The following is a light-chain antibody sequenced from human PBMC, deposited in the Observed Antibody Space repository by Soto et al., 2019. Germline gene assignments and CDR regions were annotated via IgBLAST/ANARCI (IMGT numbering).Light chain of an antibody. CDR3: CSYGRSPTFVE. CDR2: DAT. CDR1: SSDVGTYNL. V-gene: IGLV2-23*01. J-gene: IGLJ2*01. Sequence: QSALTQPASVSGSPGQSITISCTGNSSDVGTYNLVSWYQQHPGTAPKLIIYDATKRPSGVSDRFSGSKSGNTASLTISGLLAEDEADYYCCSYGRSPTFVEFGGGTKVTVL.